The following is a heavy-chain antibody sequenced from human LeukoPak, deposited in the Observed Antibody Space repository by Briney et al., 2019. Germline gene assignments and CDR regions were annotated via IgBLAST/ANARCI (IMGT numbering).Heavy chain of an antibody. CDR1: GFTFSDYA. D-gene: IGHD2/OR15-2a*01. V-gene: IGHV3-23*01. CDR2: ITGSGIST. Sequence: GGSLRLPCEASGFTFSDYAMTWVRQAPGKGLEWVSEITGSGISTYYADSVKGRFTISRDNSKNTLYLQMNSLRAEDTAVYYCAREHFDFDYWGQGTLVTVSS. J-gene: IGHJ4*02. CDR3: AREHFDFDY.